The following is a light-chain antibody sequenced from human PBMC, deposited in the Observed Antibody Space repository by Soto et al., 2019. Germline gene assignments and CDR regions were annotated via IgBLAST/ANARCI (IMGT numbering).Light chain of an antibody. CDR1: QLISSW. J-gene: IGKJ4*01. V-gene: IGKV1-12*01. CDR3: QQASSFPLT. Sequence: IQMTQSPSSVSASVGDSVTITCRASQLISSWLAWYQVKPGKAPKLLIYGASNRESGVPSRFSGSESGTLFTLTINSLQPEDFATSYCQQASSFPLTFGGGTTVEI. CDR2: GAS.